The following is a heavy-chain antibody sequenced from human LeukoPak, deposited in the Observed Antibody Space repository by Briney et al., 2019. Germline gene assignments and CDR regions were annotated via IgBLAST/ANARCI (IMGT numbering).Heavy chain of an antibody. CDR2: IYYSGST. J-gene: IGHJ4*02. V-gene: IGHV4-59*11. Sequence: SETLSLTCTVSGGSISSHYWSWIRQPPGKGLEWLGYIYYSGSTNYNPSLKSRVTISVDTSKNQFSLKLSSVTAADTAVYYCAGYSSSSGQFDYWGQGTLVTVSS. D-gene: IGHD6-6*01. CDR3: AGYSSSSGQFDY. CDR1: GGSISSHY.